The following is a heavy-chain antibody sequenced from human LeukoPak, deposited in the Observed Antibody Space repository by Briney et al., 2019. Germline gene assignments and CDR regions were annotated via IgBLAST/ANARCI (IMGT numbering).Heavy chain of an antibody. CDR1: GFTFDDYA. Sequence: GRSLRLSCAASGFTFDDYAMHWVRQAPGKGLEWVSGISWNSGSIGYADSVKGRFTISRDNAKKSLYLQMNSLRPEDTAVYYCARGSGGYDPLDFDFWGQGILVTVAS. CDR3: ARGSGGYDPLDFDF. J-gene: IGHJ4*02. V-gene: IGHV3-9*01. D-gene: IGHD5-12*01. CDR2: ISWNSGSI.